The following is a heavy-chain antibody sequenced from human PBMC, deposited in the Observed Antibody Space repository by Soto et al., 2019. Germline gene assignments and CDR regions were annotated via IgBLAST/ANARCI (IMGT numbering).Heavy chain of an antibody. J-gene: IGHJ3*02. D-gene: IGHD2-15*01. V-gene: IGHV4-39*01. CDR1: GGSISSSSYY. CDR2: IYYSGST. CDR3: ARLVVVAAIRAFDI. Sequence: SETLSLTCAVSGGSISSSSYYWGWIRQPPGKGLEWIGSIYYSGSTYYNPSLKSRVTISVDTSKNQFSLKLSSVTAADTAVYYCARLVVVAAIRAFDIWGQGTMVTV.